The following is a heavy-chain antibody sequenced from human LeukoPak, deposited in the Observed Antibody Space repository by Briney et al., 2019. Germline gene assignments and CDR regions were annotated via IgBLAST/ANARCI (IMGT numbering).Heavy chain of an antibody. Sequence: SETLSLTCAVYGGSFSGYYWSWIRQPPGKGLEWIGEINHSGSTNYNPSLKSRVTISVDTSKNQFSLKLSSVTAADTAVYYCASLRLRSGEWGQGTLVTVSS. D-gene: IGHD3-16*01. V-gene: IGHV4-34*01. CDR2: INHSGST. CDR1: GGSFSGYY. CDR3: ASLRLRSGE. J-gene: IGHJ4*02.